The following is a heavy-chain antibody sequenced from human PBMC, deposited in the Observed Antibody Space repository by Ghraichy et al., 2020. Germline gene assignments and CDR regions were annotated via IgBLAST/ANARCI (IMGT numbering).Heavy chain of an antibody. D-gene: IGHD1-1*01. CDR3: ATERLGTTAAFDY. CDR1: GFAFSAYL. Sequence: SLRLSCAASGFAFSAYLMSWVRQAPGKGLEWVANIKEDGSEKHYVDSVKGRITISRDNAKNSLFLQMNSLRAEDTAIYYCATERLGTTAAFDYWGQGILVTVFS. V-gene: IGHV3-7*03. J-gene: IGHJ4*02. CDR2: IKEDGSEK.